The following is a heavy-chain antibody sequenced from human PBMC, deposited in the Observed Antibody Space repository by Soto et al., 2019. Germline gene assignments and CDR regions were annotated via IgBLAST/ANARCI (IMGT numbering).Heavy chain of an antibody. CDR3: ARVGYGDYDY. V-gene: IGHV3-66*01. Sequence: GGSLRLSCAASGFTVSSNYMSWVRQAPGKGLEWVSVIYSGGSTYYADSGKGRFTISRDNSKNTLYLQMNSLRAEDTSVYYCARVGYGDYDYWGQGTLVTVSS. D-gene: IGHD4-17*01. J-gene: IGHJ4*02. CDR1: GFTVSSNY. CDR2: IYSGGST.